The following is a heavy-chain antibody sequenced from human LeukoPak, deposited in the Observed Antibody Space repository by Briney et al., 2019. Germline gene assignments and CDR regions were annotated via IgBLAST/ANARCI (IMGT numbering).Heavy chain of an antibody. CDR2: TYTGGST. V-gene: IGHV3-53*01. Sequence: GGSLRLSCAASGFTLSSNYMSWVRQAPGKGLEGVSVTYTGGSTNYSDSVKGRFSISRDNSKNTLYLQMNSLRAEDTAVYYCARVDVVTVGKNAFDIWGQGTMVTVSS. D-gene: IGHD4-23*01. CDR1: GFTLSSNY. CDR3: ARVDVVTVGKNAFDI. J-gene: IGHJ3*02.